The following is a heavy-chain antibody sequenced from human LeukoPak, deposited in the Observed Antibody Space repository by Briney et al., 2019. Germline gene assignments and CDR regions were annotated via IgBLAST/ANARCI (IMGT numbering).Heavy chain of an antibody. CDR3: ARARPYGSGRNWFDP. CDR2: ISGSSSII. D-gene: IGHD3-10*01. Sequence: GGSLRLSCAASGFPFSGYSMNWVRQAPGKGLEWVSYISGSSSIIYYADSVKGRFTISRDNAKNSLYLQMSSLRAEDTAVYYCARARPYGSGRNWFDPWGQGALVTVSS. J-gene: IGHJ5*02. V-gene: IGHV3-48*04. CDR1: GFPFSGYS.